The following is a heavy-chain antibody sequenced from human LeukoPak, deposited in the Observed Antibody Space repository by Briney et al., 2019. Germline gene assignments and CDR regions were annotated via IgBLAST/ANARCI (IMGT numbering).Heavy chain of an antibody. CDR1: GFTFSSYG. J-gene: IGHJ3*02. CDR2: ISYDGSNK. CDR3: AKDVGLWFGELYAFDI. Sequence: GRSLRLSCAASGFTFSSYGMHWVRQAPGKGLEWVAVISYDGSNKYYADSVKGRFTISRDNSKNTLYLQMNSLRAEDTAVYYCAKDVGLWFGELYAFDIWGQGTMVTVSS. D-gene: IGHD3-10*01. V-gene: IGHV3-30*18.